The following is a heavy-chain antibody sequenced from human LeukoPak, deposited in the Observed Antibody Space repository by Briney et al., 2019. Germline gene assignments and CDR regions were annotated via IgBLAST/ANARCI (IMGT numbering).Heavy chain of an antibody. CDR1: GGSISSYY. CDR2: IYYSGST. J-gene: IGHJ4*02. D-gene: IGHD3-10*01. Sequence: SETLSLTCTVSGGSISSYYWSWIRQPPGKGLEWIGYIYYSGSTNYNPSLKSRVTISVDTSKNQFSLKLSSVTAADTAVYYCARGAPVRGGAFDYWGQGTLVTVSS. CDR3: ARGAPVRGGAFDY. V-gene: IGHV4-59*01.